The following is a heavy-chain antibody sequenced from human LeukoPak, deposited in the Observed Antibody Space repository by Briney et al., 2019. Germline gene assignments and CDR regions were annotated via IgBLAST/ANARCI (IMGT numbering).Heavy chain of an antibody. CDR2: TYYRSKWYN. V-gene: IGHV6-1*01. J-gene: IGHJ4*02. D-gene: IGHD1-1*01. CDR3: AMDNWGELYFDY. Sequence: QTLSLTCAISGDSVSNNRAAWNWIRQSPSRGLEWLGRTYYRSKWYNDYAVSVSSRIIINPDTSNNQFSLHLISVTPEDTAVYYCAMDNWGELYFDYWGQGALVTVSS. CDR1: GDSVSNNRAA.